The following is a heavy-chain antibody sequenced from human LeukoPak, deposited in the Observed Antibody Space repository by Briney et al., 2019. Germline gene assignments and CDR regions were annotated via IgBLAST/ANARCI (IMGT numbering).Heavy chain of an antibody. D-gene: IGHD1-1*01. Sequence: PGGSLRLSCAASGFTFSSYGMHWVRQAPGKGLEWVAFIRFDGSYKYYADSVKGRFTISRDNSKNTLYLQMNSLRAEDTAVYYCARDLGTLGITLDYWGQGTLVTVSS. CDR2: IRFDGSYK. CDR3: ARDLGTLGITLDY. CDR1: GFTFSSYG. V-gene: IGHV3-30*02. J-gene: IGHJ4*02.